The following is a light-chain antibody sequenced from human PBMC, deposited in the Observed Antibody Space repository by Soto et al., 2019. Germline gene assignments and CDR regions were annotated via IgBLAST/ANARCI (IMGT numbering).Light chain of an antibody. CDR2: GAS. CDR1: QTVSNKY. CDR3: QQYGGLPPT. V-gene: IGKV3-20*01. Sequence: EIVLTQFPGALSLSPGERVTLSCRASQTVSNKYLAWYQQQSGQAPKFLIYGASKRATGIPDRFSGSGSGTEFTLTISSLEPEDFAMYYCQQYGGLPPTFGGGTKVEIK. J-gene: IGKJ4*01.